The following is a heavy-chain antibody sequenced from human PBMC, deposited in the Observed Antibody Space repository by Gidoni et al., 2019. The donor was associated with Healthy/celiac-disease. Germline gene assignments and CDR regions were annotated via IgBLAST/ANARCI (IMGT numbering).Heavy chain of an antibody. CDR3: ARLNYDILTGYPDY. CDR1: GFTFDDYG. Sequence: EVQLVESGGGVLRPGGSLRLSCAAAGFTFDDYGMRWVRQAPGKGLWWVSGINWNGGSTGYADSVKGRFTISRDNAKNSLYLQMNSLRAEDTALYYCARLNYDILTGYPDYWGQGPLVTVSS. J-gene: IGHJ4*02. D-gene: IGHD3-9*01. CDR2: INWNGGST. V-gene: IGHV3-20*04.